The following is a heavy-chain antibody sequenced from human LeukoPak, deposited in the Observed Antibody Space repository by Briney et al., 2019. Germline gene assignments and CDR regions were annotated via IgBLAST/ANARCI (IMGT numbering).Heavy chain of an antibody. CDR3: ARASSTYYYGSGSYYKPPPSRYYFDY. J-gene: IGHJ4*02. V-gene: IGHV1-18*01. CDR2: ISAYNGNA. CDR1: GYTFTSYG. D-gene: IGHD3-10*01. Sequence: GASVKVSCKASGYTFTSYGISWVRQAPGQGLEWMGWISAYNGNANYAQKLQGRVTTTTDTSTSTAYMELRSLRSDDTAVYYCARASSTYYYGSGSYYKPPPSRYYFDYWGQGTLVTVSS.